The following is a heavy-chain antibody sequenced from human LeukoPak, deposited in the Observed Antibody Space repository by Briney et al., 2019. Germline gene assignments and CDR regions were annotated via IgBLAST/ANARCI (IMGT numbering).Heavy chain of an antibody. J-gene: IGHJ4*02. CDR3: ASATVTTDQYYFDY. CDR2: INPNSGGT. Sequence: ASVKVSCKASGYTFTGYYIHWVRQAPGQGLEWMGWINPNSGGTNYAQKFQGRVTMTRDTSISTAYMELSRLRSDDTAVYYCASATVTTDQYYFDYWGQGTLVTVSS. D-gene: IGHD4-17*01. CDR1: GYTFTGYY. V-gene: IGHV1-2*02.